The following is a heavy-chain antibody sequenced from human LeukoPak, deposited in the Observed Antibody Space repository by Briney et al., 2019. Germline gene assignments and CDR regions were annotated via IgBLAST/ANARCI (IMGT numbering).Heavy chain of an antibody. J-gene: IGHJ6*03. Sequence: GGSLRLSCAASGFTFSSNAMSWVRQAPGKGLEWVGRIKSKTDGGTTDYAAPVKGRFTISRDDSKNTLYLQMNSLKTEDTAAYYCTAQYSGSYYYYYYMDVWGKGTTVTVSS. V-gene: IGHV3-15*01. D-gene: IGHD1-26*01. CDR1: GFTFSSNA. CDR3: TAQYSGSYYYYYYMDV. CDR2: IKSKTDGGTT.